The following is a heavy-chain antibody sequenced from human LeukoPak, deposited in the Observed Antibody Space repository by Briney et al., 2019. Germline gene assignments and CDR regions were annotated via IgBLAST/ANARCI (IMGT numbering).Heavy chain of an antibody. Sequence: GGSLRLSCAASGFTFSSYAMSWVRQAPGKGLEWVSAISGSGGSTYYADSVKGRFTISRDNSKNTLYLQMNSLRAEDTAVYYCAKGEGWVITQQRGAFDIWGQGTMVTVSS. CDR1: GFTFSSYA. CDR2: ISGSGGST. V-gene: IGHV3-23*01. CDR3: AKGEGWVITQQRGAFDI. D-gene: IGHD3-22*01. J-gene: IGHJ3*02.